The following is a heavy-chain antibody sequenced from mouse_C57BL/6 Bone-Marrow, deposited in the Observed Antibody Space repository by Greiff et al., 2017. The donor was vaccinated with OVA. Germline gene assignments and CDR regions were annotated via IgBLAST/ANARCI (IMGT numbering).Heavy chain of an antibody. CDR2: IYPRSGNT. CDR3: ARRPYRGYFDY. Sequence: LQESGAELARPGASVKLSCKASGYTFTSYGISWVKQRTGQGLEWIGEIYPRSGNTYYNEKFKGKATLTADKSSSTAYMELRSLTSEDSAVYFCARRPYRGYFDYWGQGTTLTVSS. J-gene: IGHJ2*01. CDR1: GYTFTSYG. V-gene: IGHV1-81*01. D-gene: IGHD3-1*01.